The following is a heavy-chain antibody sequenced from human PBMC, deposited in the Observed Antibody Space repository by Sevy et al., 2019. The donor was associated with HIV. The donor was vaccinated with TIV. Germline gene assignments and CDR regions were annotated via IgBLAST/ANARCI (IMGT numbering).Heavy chain of an antibody. CDR1: GGSISSGGYY. D-gene: IGHD3-3*01. Sequence: SETLSLTCTVSGGSISSGGYYWSWIRQHPGKGLEWIGYIYYSGSTYYNPSLKSRVTISVDTSKNQFSLKLSSVTAADTAVYYCAGFRGPGEITIFGAHENWFDPWGQGTLVTVSS. CDR3: AGFRGPGEITIFGAHENWFDP. V-gene: IGHV4-31*03. J-gene: IGHJ5*02. CDR2: IYYSGST.